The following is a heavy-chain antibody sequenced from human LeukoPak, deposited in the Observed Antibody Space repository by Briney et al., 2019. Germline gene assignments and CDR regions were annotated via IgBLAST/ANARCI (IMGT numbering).Heavy chain of an antibody. CDR3: ARGSMLGCSGGSCYSY. Sequence: ASVKVSCKASGYTFTSYEINWVRQATGQGLEWMGWMNPNSGNTGYAQKFQGRVTMTRNTSISTAYMELSSLRSEDTAVYYCARGSMLGCSGGSCYSYWGQGTLVTVSS. J-gene: IGHJ4*02. CDR1: GYTFTSYE. D-gene: IGHD2-15*01. CDR2: MNPNSGNT. V-gene: IGHV1-8*01.